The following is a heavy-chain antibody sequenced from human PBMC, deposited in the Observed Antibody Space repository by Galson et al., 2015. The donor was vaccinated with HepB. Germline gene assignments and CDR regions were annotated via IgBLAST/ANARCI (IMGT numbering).Heavy chain of an antibody. V-gene: IGHV3-23*01. Sequence: SLRLSCAASGFAFSGYAMHWVRQAPGKGLEWVSGISGSGDYTYYIDSVKGRFTISRDDSKKTLYLQMNSLRAEDTALYYCARPKGTITKGVTSYLVSAFDLWGQGTMVVVSS. J-gene: IGHJ3*01. D-gene: IGHD3-9*01. CDR1: GFAFSGYA. CDR2: ISGSGDYT. CDR3: ARPKGTITKGVTSYLVSAFDL.